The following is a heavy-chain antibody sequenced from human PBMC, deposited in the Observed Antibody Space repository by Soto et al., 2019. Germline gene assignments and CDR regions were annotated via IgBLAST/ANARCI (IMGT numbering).Heavy chain of an antibody. V-gene: IGHV4-59*01. J-gene: IGHJ6*04. Sequence: QVQLQESGPGLVKPSETLSLTCTVSGGSISSYYWNWIRQPPGKRLEWIGYIYYSGSTNYNPSLKSRVTISVDTSNTQFSLKLRSVTAADTAVYYCAREGLTGTIGLYYYYALDVWGKGTTVTVSS. CDR3: AREGLTGTIGLYYYYALDV. CDR2: IYYSGST. D-gene: IGHD1-7*01. CDR1: GGSISSYY.